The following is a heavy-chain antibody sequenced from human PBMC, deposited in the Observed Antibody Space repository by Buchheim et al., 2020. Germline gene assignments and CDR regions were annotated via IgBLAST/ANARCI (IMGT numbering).Heavy chain of an antibody. V-gene: IGHV3-30-3*01. CDR2: ISYDGSNK. CDR3: NGCYSSGWFFGYYYYGMDV. CDR1: GFTFSSYA. D-gene: IGHD6-19*01. Sequence: QVQLVESGGGVVQPGRSLRLSCAASGFTFSSYAMHWVRQAPGKGLEWVAVISYDGSNKYYADSVKGRFTISSDNSKNTLYLQMNSLRAEDTAVYYCNGCYSSGWFFGYYYYGMDVWGQGTT. J-gene: IGHJ6*02.